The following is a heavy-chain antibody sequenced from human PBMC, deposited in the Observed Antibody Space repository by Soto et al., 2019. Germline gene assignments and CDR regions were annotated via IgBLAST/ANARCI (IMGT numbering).Heavy chain of an antibody. CDR1: GFSLTTSGVG. V-gene: IGHV2-5*02. Sequence: QITLNASGPTVVRPTETLTLTCRFSGFSLTTSGVGVCWIRQSPGKAPEWLALIYWDDDKRYSASLKSRLTIPKDTSKNQVVLTVSDLDPTDTATYYCAHRVLRTVFGLVTTTAIYFDFWGQGTPVAVSS. J-gene: IGHJ4*02. CDR3: AHRVLRTVFGLVTTTAIYFDF. CDR2: IYWDDDK. D-gene: IGHD3-3*01.